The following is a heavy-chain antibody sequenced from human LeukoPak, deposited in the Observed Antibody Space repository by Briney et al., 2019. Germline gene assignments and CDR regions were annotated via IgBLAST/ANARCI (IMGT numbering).Heavy chain of an antibody. CDR2: ISISSSYI. D-gene: IGHD2-2*01. J-gene: IGHJ5*02. CDR3: ARGGGCSSTSCYLSHLTNWFDP. Sequence: GGSLRPSCAASGFTLSSYSMNWVRQAPGKGLEWVSSISISSSYIYYADSVKGRFTISRDNGKNSLYLQMNSLRAEDTAVYYCARGGGCSSTSCYLSHLTNWFDPCGQGTLVTVSS. V-gene: IGHV3-21*01. CDR1: GFTLSSYS.